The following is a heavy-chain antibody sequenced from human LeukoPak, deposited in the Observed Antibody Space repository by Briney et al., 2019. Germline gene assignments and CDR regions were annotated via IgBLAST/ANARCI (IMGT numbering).Heavy chain of an antibody. D-gene: IGHD2-15*01. V-gene: IGHV3-7*01. Sequence: GGSLRLSCAASGFVFSNHWMTWVRQAPGKGLEWVANINERGSETYYADYVKGRFTISRDNTKKSLFLQLNSLGAEDTATYYCSKDYSFSNFNWGQGNLGTVS. J-gene: IGHJ4*02. CDR1: GFVFSNHW. CDR2: INERGSET. CDR3: SKDYSFSNFN.